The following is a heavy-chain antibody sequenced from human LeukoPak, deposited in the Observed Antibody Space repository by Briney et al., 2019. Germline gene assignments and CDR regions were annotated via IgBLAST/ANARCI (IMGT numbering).Heavy chain of an antibody. CDR2: INTNTGNP. CDR3: ARDSDYGGNSALDC. J-gene: IGHJ4*02. Sequence: ASVKVSCKASGYTFTSYAMNWVRQAPGQGLEWMGWINTNTGNPTYAQGFTGRFVFSLDTSVSTAYLQISSLKAEDTAVYYCARDSDYGGNSALDCWGQGTLVTVSS. CDR1: GYTFTSYA. D-gene: IGHD4-23*01. V-gene: IGHV7-4-1*02.